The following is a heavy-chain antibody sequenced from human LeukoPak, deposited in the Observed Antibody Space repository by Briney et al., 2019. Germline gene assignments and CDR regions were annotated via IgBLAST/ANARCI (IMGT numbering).Heavy chain of an antibody. CDR2: ISGSGGST. J-gene: IGHJ3*02. Sequence: PGGSLRLSCTASGYTFSSFAMSGVRQAPEGGGEWVSTISGSGGSTYYADSVKGRVTISRDNSKNTLYLQMNSLRAADTALYYCAKEKVVDIIRAFDIWGQGTMVTVSS. CDR1: GYTFSSFA. CDR3: AKEKVVDIIRAFDI. D-gene: IGHD2-15*01. V-gene: IGHV3-23*01.